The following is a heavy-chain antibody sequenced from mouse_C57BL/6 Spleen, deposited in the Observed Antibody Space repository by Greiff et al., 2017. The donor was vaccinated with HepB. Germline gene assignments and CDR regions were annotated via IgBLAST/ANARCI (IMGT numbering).Heavy chain of an antibody. Sequence: EVKLMESGGGLVKPGGSLKLSCAASGFTFSDYGMHWVRQAPEKGLEWVAYISSGSSTIYYADTVKGRFTISRDNAKNTLFLQMTSLRSEDTAMYYCARKLGWYLDVWGTGTTVTVSS. V-gene: IGHV5-17*01. CDR2: ISSGSSTI. CDR3: ARKLGWYLDV. CDR1: GFTFSDYG. J-gene: IGHJ1*03. D-gene: IGHD4-1*01.